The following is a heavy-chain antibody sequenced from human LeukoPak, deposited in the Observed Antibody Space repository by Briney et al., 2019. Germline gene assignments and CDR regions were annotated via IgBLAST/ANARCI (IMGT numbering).Heavy chain of an antibody. J-gene: IGHJ4*02. Sequence: PGGSLRLSCAATGLTFSSYGMSWVRQAPGKGLEWVSAISGSGGRTYYADSVKGRFTVSRDNSKNTLYLQMNSLRAEDTAVYYCAKPNGLGVADPHYFDYWGQGTLVTVSS. CDR3: AKPNGLGVADPHYFDY. CDR2: ISGSGGRT. CDR1: GLTFSSYG. D-gene: IGHD3-3*01. V-gene: IGHV3-23*01.